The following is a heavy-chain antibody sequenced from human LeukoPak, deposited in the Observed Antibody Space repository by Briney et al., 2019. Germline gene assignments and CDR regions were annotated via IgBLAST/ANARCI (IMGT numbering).Heavy chain of an antibody. Sequence: GGSLRLSCAASGFTFSSYAMHWVRQAPGKGLEWVAVISYDGSNKYYADSGKVRFTISRDNSKNTLYLQMNSLRADDTAVYYCARDRDSGSYCDYWGQGTLVTVSS. CDR2: ISYDGSNK. J-gene: IGHJ4*02. CDR3: ARDRDSGSYCDY. CDR1: GFTFSSYA. V-gene: IGHV3-30*04. D-gene: IGHD1-26*01.